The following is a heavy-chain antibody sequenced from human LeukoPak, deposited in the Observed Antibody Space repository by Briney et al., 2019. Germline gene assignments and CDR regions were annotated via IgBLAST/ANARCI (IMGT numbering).Heavy chain of an antibody. CDR1: GFTFSSYG. D-gene: IGHD3-22*01. J-gene: IGHJ4*02. CDR3: ARGGGYYDSSGYYLDY. V-gene: IGHV3-33*01. Sequence: PGGSLRLSCAASGFTFSSYGMHWVRQAPGKGLEWVAVIWYDGSNKYYADSVKGRFTISRDNSKNTLYLQMNSLRAEDTAVYYCARGGGYYDSSGYYLDYWGQGTLVTVSS. CDR2: IWYDGSNK.